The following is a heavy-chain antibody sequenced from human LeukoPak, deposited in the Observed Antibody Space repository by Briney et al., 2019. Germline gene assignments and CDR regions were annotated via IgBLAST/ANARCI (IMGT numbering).Heavy chain of an antibody. D-gene: IGHD1-1*01. CDR2: INPNSGGT. V-gene: IGHV1-2*02. Sequence: ASVTVSCKSSVYTFTDYYMHWVRQAPGQGLEWMGWINPNSGGTNYAQKFQGRVTMTRDTSISTAYMELSSLRSDDTAVYYCARGYNWNPFDYWGQGTLVTVSS. CDR3: ARGYNWNPFDY. CDR1: VYTFTDYY. J-gene: IGHJ4*02.